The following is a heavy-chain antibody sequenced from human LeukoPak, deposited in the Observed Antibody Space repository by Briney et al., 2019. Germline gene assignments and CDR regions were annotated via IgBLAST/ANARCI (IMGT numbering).Heavy chain of an antibody. D-gene: IGHD4-4*01. V-gene: IGHV4-31*03. Sequence: TSETLSLNCTVSGGSIRSGDYSWNWIRQHPGKGLEWIGYIYYSGSTYYNPSLTSRVTMSVDTSKNQFSLKLSSVTAADTAIYYCARDHTETSSLNFRNYYYYGMDIWGQGTTVIVSS. CDR3: ARDHTETSSLNFRNYYYYGMDI. CDR2: IYYSGST. J-gene: IGHJ6*02. CDR1: GGSIRSGDYS.